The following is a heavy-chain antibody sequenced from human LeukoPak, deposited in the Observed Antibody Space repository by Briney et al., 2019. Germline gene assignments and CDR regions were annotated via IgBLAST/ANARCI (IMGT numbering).Heavy chain of an antibody. CDR3: ARDPHEYYYDSSGYLEGPFDY. CDR2: ISSNGGST. CDR1: GLTFSSYA. Sequence: GGSLRLSCSASGLTFSSYAMHWVRQAPGKGLEYVSAISSNGGSTYYADSVEGRFTISRDNSKNTLYLQMSSLRAEDTAVYYCARDPHEYYYDSSGYLEGPFDYWGQGTLVTVSS. V-gene: IGHV3-64D*06. D-gene: IGHD3-22*01. J-gene: IGHJ4*02.